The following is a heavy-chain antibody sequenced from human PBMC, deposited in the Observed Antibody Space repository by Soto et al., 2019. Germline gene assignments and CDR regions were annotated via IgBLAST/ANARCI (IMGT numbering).Heavy chain of an antibody. CDR2: IMGSSTYI. Sequence: EVQLVESGGGLVKPGGSLRLSCAASGFSFSTYSMNWGRQAPGKGLEWVASIMGSSTYIFYADSVKGRFNISRENAKNSLYLQMNSLRAADTAVYYGARDDPNCNFDSWGQGTLVTVSS. D-gene: IGHD1-1*01. V-gene: IGHV3-21*03. J-gene: IGHJ4*02. CDR1: GFSFSTYS. CDR3: ARDDPNCNFDS.